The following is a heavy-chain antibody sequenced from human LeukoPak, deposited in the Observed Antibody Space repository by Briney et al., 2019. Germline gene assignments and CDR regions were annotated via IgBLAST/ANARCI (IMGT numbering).Heavy chain of an antibody. CDR1: GFTFSSYA. V-gene: IGHV3-30*09. Sequence: SGRSLRLSCAASGFTFSSYAMHWVRQAPGKGLEWVAVISYDGSNKYYADSVKGRFAISRDNSKNTLYLQMNSLRAEDTAVYYCARPGIAAAWGQGTLVTVSS. D-gene: IGHD6-13*01. CDR3: ARPGIAAA. CDR2: ISYDGSNK. J-gene: IGHJ5*02.